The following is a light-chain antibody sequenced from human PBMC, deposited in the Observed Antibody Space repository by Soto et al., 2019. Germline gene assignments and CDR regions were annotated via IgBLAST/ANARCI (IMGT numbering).Light chain of an antibody. CDR2: DVS. V-gene: IGLV2-14*03. J-gene: IGLJ3*02. CDR1: NSDIGAYDY. Sequence: QSVLTQSASVSGSPGQSITISCTGTNSDIGAYDYVSWYQQHPGKAPKLLIYDVSKRPSGLSNRFSGSKSGNTASLTISGLLTEDEADYYCSSFTGSTTWVFGGGTKVTVL. CDR3: SSFTGSTTWV.